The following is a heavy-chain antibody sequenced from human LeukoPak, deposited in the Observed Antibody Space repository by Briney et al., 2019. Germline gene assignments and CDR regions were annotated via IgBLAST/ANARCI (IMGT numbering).Heavy chain of an antibody. Sequence: GRSLRLYCAASGFTFSSYAMHWVRQAPGKGLEWVAVISYDGSNKYYADSVKGRFTISRDNSKNTLYLQMNSLRAEDAAVYYCARGRGYSYGYSYADYWGQGTLVTVSS. CDR3: ARGRGYSYGYSYADY. CDR2: ISYDGSNK. D-gene: IGHD5-18*01. J-gene: IGHJ4*02. CDR1: GFTFSSYA. V-gene: IGHV3-30-3*01.